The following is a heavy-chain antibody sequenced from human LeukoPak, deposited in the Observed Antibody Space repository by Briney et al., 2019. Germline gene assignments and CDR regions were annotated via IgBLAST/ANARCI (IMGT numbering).Heavy chain of an antibody. V-gene: IGHV4-59*01. D-gene: IGHD2-15*01. CDR2: IYYSGST. Sequence: SETLSLTCTVSGGSISSYYWSWIRQPPGKGLEWIGYIYYSGSTNYNPSLKSRVTISIDTSKNQFSLKLSSVTAADTAVYYCARKPSRYCRGGSCSDAFDIWGQGTMVTVSS. J-gene: IGHJ3*02. CDR1: GGSISSYY. CDR3: ARKPSRYCRGGSCSDAFDI.